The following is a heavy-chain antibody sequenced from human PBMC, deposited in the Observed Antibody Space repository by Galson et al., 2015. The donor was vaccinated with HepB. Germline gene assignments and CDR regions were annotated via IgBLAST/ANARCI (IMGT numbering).Heavy chain of an antibody. V-gene: IGHV1-18*04. CDR2: ISTYSGNT. J-gene: IGHJ4*02. CDR3: ARTGITVAGTSFDS. D-gene: IGHD6-19*01. CDR1: GYTFTSYG. Sequence: SVKVSCKASGYTFTSYGFSWVRQAPGQGLEWMGWISTYSGNTNYVQKLQGRVTMTTDTSTSTAYMELRSLRPDDTAVYYCARTGITVAGTSFDSWGQGTLVTVSS.